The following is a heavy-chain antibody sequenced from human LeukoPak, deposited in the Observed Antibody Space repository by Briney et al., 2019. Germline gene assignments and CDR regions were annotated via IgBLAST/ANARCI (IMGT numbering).Heavy chain of an antibody. CDR3: ARAARLVRGWRYYFAS. Sequence: GASVKVSCKASGYTFTGYYMHWVRQAPGQGLEWMGRINPSSGGTNYAQKFQGRVTMTRDTSISTAYMELSRLRSDDTAVYYCARAARLVRGWRYYFASGGQGPLVTVSS. J-gene: IGHJ4*02. D-gene: IGHD6-19*01. V-gene: IGHV1-2*06. CDR2: INPSSGGT. CDR1: GYTFTGYY.